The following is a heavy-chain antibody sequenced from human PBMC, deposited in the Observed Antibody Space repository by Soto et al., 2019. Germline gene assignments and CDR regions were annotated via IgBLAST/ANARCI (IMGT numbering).Heavy chain of an antibody. V-gene: IGHV1-18*04. J-gene: IGHJ4*02. CDR3: ARVQDSSGYYYQNFDY. Sequence: QVQLVQSGAEVKKPGASVKVSCKASGYTFTSYGISWVRQAPGQGLEWMGWICAYNGNTNYAQKLQGSVTMTTDTSTSTAYRELRSLRSDDTAVYYCARVQDSSGYYYQNFDYWGQGTLVTVSS. CDR1: GYTFTSYG. D-gene: IGHD3-22*01. CDR2: ICAYNGNT.